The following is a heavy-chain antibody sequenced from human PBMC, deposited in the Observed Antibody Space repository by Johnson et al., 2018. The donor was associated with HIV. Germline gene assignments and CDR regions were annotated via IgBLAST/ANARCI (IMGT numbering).Heavy chain of an antibody. J-gene: IGHJ3*02. CDR3: AKSLGQQLVVVDAFDI. V-gene: IGHV3-30*18. CDR1: GFTFHSPG. Sequence: QVRLVESGGGLVQPGGSLRLSCPASGFTFHSPGMPWVRQAPGKGLEWVAFISYDESNNYYADSVQVRFTISRDNSKSTLFLQMSILRGEDTGVYYCAKSLGQQLVVVDAFDITGQGTMVTVSS. CDR2: ISYDESNN. D-gene: IGHD6-13*01.